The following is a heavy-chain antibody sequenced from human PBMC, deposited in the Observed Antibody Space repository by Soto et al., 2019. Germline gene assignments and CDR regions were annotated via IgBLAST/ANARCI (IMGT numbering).Heavy chain of an antibody. D-gene: IGHD6-19*01. CDR3: AKAWIKSGSSGWYDYYYGMDV. CDR1: GFTFSSYG. J-gene: IGHJ6*02. CDR2: ISYDGSNK. Sequence: QVQLVESGGGVVQPGRSLRLSCAASGFTFSSYGMHWVRQAPGKGLEWVAVISYDGSNKYYADSVKGRFTISRDNSKNTLYLQMNSLRAEETAVYYCAKAWIKSGSSGWYDYYYGMDVWGQGTTVTVSS. V-gene: IGHV3-30*18.